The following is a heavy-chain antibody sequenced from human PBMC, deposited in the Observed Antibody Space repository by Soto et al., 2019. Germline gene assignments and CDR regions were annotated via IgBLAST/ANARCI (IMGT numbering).Heavy chain of an antibody. CDR2: ISYDGSNK. CDR3: AKGPADYDFWSGFDY. V-gene: IGHV3-30*18. Sequence: GGSLRLSCAASGFTFSSYGMHWVRQAPGKGLEWVAVISYDGSNKYYADSVKGRFTISRDNSKNTLYLQMNSLRAEDTAVYYCAKGPADYDFWSGFDYWGQGTLVTVSS. CDR1: GFTFSSYG. D-gene: IGHD3-3*01. J-gene: IGHJ4*02.